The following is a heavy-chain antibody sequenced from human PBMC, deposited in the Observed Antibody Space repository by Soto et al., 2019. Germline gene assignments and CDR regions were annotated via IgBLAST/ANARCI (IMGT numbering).Heavy chain of an antibody. CDR3: AKDLYSGSSHPDY. CDR1: GFTFSSYG. D-gene: IGHD1-26*01. J-gene: IGHJ4*02. V-gene: IGHV3-30*18. CDR2: ISYDGSNK. Sequence: LRLSCAASGFTFSSYGMHWVRQAPGKGLEWVAVISYDGSNKYYADSVKGRFTISRDNSKNTLYLQMNSLRAEDTAVYYCAKDLYSGSSHPDYWGQGTLVTVSS.